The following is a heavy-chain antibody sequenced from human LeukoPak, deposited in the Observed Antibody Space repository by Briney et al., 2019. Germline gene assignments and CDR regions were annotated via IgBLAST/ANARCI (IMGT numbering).Heavy chain of an antibody. J-gene: IGHJ4*02. V-gene: IGHV3-30-3*01. CDR1: GFTFSSYA. CDR3: ARDTTTVTLGY. Sequence: GGSLRLSCAASGFTFSSYAMHWVRQAPGKGLEWVAVISYDGSNKYYADSVKGRFTISRDNSKNTLYLQMNSLRAEDTAVYYCARDTTTVTLGYWGQGTLVTVSS. CDR2: ISYDGSNK. D-gene: IGHD4-17*01.